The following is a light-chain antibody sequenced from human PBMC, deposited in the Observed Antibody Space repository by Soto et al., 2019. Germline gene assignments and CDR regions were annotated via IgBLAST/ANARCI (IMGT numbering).Light chain of an antibody. CDR3: SSYAGSNLGV. CDR2: EVS. Sequence: QSALTQPPSPSGSPGQSVTISCTGTSSDVGGYNYVSWYQQHPGKAPKLMIYEVSKRPSGVPDRFSGSKSGNTASLTVSGLQAEDEADYYCSSYAGSNLGVFGTGTKVTVL. J-gene: IGLJ1*01. V-gene: IGLV2-8*01. CDR1: SSDVGGYNY.